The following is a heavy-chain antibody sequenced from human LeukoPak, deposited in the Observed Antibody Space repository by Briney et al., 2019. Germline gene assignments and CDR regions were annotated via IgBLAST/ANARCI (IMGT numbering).Heavy chain of an antibody. CDR3: ARGRQQEGYFYYYYMDV. D-gene: IGHD6-13*01. CDR2: IIPIFGTP. Sequence: ASVKVSCKASGGTFKNYAITWVRQAPGQGLEWMGGIIPIFGTPNYAQKFQGRVTITTDESTSTAYMELSSLRSEDTAVYFCARGRQQEGYFYYYYMDVWGKGTTVTVSS. J-gene: IGHJ6*03. V-gene: IGHV1-69*05. CDR1: GGTFKNYA.